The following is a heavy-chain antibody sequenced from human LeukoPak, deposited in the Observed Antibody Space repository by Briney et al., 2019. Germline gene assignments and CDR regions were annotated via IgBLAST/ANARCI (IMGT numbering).Heavy chain of an antibody. J-gene: IGHJ4*02. CDR2: ISSSGSTI. CDR3: ARDPPYYYGSGSYYKGTPFDY. D-gene: IGHD3-10*01. V-gene: IGHV3-48*03. Sequence: GGSLRLSCAASGLTFSSYEMNWVRQAPGKGLEWVSYISSSGSTIYYADSVKGRFTISRDNAKNSLYLQMNSLRAEDTAVYYCARDPPYYYGSGSYYKGTPFDYWGQGTLVTVSS. CDR1: GLTFSSYE.